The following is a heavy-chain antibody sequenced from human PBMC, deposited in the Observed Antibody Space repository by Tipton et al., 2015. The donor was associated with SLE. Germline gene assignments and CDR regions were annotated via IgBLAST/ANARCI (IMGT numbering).Heavy chain of an antibody. CDR1: GGSISSGSYY. J-gene: IGHJ4*02. D-gene: IGHD2-21*02. Sequence: TLSLTCTVSGGSISSGSYYWSWIRQPAGKGLEWIGHIYTSGSTNYNPSLKSRVTISVDTSKNQFSLKLSSVTAADTAVYYCARQGKVVTATLDYWGQGTLVTVSS. CDR3: ARQGKVVTATLDY. CDR2: IYTSGST. V-gene: IGHV4-61*09.